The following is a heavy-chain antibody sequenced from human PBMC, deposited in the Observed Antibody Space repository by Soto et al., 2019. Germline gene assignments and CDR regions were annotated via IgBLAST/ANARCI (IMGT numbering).Heavy chain of an antibody. CDR3: ARHLVRIAVAGILDV. CDR2: IYYSGST. J-gene: IGHJ6*04. D-gene: IGHD6-19*01. V-gene: IGHV4-39*01. CDR1: GGSFSSYY. Sequence: SETLSLTCAVYGGSFSSYYWGVIRHPPGKGLEWIGSIYYSGSTYYNPSHKSRVNISVDASKNQFSLELSSGTAADTAVYYCARHLVRIAVAGILDVWGKGTTVTVSS.